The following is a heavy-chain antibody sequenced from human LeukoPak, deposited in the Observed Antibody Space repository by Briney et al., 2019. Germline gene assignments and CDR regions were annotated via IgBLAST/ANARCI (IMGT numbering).Heavy chain of an antibody. CDR3: ARVASSSHLDY. D-gene: IGHD6-13*01. Sequence: ASVKVSCKASGYTFGSHGITWVRQAPGQGLEWMGWINPNSGGTNYAQKFQGRVTMTRDTSISTAYMELSRLRSDDTAVYYCARVASSSHLDYWGQGTLVTVSS. CDR2: INPNSGGT. CDR1: GYTFGSHG. V-gene: IGHV1-2*02. J-gene: IGHJ4*02.